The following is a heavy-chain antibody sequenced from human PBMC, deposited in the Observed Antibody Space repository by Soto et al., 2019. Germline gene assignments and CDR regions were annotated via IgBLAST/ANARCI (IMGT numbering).Heavy chain of an antibody. V-gene: IGHV3-23*01. CDR3: AKVPYSSGWGDFDY. CDR2: ISGSGGST. J-gene: IGHJ4*02. CDR1: GFTFSSYA. Sequence: GGSLRLSCAASGFTFSSYAMSWVRQAPGKGLEWVSAISGSGGSTYYADSVKGRFTVSRDNSKNTLYLQMNSLRAEGTAVYYCAKVPYSSGWGDFDYWGQGTLVTVSS. D-gene: IGHD6-19*01.